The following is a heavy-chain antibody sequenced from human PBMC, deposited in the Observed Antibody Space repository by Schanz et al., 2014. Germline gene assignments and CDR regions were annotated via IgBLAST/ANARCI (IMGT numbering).Heavy chain of an antibody. CDR1: GYTFIDYT. CDR3: ARDPTVTTFDY. Sequence: QVQLVQSGAEVKKPGASVKVSCEASGYTFIDYTVHWVRQAPGQRLEWMRWINAGNGNTRYSRDFQGRVTFTRDISASTVYMELSSLRSEDTAVYFCARDPTVTTFDYWGQGTLVTVSS. J-gene: IGHJ4*02. CDR2: INAGNGNT. V-gene: IGHV1-3*01. D-gene: IGHD4-17*01.